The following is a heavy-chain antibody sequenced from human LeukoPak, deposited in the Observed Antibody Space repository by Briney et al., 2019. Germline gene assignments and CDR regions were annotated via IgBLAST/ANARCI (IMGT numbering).Heavy chain of an antibody. V-gene: IGHV1-69*05. D-gene: IGHD6-19*01. CDR3: ARDDGGWSHRGGYFDY. CDR1: GGTFSSYA. CDR2: IIPIFGTA. Sequence: SVKVSCKASGGTFSSYAISWVRQAPGQGLEWMGRIIPIFGTANYAQKFQGRVTITTDESTSTAYMELSGLRSEDTAVYYCARDDGGWSHRGGYFDYWGQGTLVTVSS. J-gene: IGHJ4*02.